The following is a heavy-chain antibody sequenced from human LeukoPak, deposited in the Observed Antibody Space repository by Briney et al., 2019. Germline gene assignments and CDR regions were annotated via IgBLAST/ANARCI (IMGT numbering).Heavy chain of an antibody. CDR2: IIPIFGTA. CDR3: ASGGYYYGSGSYPTYGMDV. CDR1: GGTFSSYA. J-gene: IGHJ6*02. D-gene: IGHD3-10*01. Sequence: SVKVSCKASGGTFSSYAISWVRQAPGQGLEWMGGIIPIFGTANYAQKFQGRVTITADESTSTAYMELSSLRSEDTAVYYCASGGYYYGSGSYPTYGMDVWGQGTTVTVSS. V-gene: IGHV1-69*13.